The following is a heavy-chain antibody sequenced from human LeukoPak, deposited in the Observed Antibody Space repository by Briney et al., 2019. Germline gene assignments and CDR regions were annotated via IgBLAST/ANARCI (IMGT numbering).Heavy chain of an antibody. D-gene: IGHD6-6*01. Sequence: PGGSLRLSCAASGFTFSISWMNWVRQAPGKGLVWVSRINVDGSTTVYADSVKGRFTISRDNAKNALYLQVNSLRAEDTAVYYCRHGNSSGDYWGQGTLVTVSS. CDR2: INVDGSTT. CDR3: RHGNSSGDY. J-gene: IGHJ4*02. V-gene: IGHV3-74*01. CDR1: GFTFSISW.